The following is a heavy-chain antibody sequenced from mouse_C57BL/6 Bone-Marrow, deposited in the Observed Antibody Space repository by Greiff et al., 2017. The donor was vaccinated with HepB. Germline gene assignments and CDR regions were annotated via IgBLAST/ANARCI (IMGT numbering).Heavy chain of an antibody. CDR1: GYTFTSYG. D-gene: IGHD1-1*01. CDR3: ARWYYGSGAY. J-gene: IGHJ3*01. CDR2: IYPRSGNT. Sequence: QVQLKQSGAELARPGASVKLSCKASGYTFTSYGISWVKQRTGQGLEWIGEIYPRSGNTYYNEKFKGKATLTADKSSSTAYMELRSLTSEDSAVYFCARWYYGSGAYWGQGTRVTVSA. V-gene: IGHV1-81*01.